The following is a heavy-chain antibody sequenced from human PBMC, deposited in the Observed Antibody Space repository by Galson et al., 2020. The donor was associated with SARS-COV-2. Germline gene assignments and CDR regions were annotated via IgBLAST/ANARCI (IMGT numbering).Heavy chain of an antibody. CDR2: INSGGNT. CDR3: ARGLRGVVPSPVLGLGTFYSYYYMDV. Sequence: SETLSLTCAVYGGSFSGYSWTWIRQPPGKGLEWIGEINSGGNTNYSPSLTSRVTVSADPSKNQFSLKVRSVTAADTALYYCARGLRGVVPSPVLGLGTFYSYYYMDVWAKGTTVAVSS. CDR1: GGSFSGYS. V-gene: IGHV4-34*01. J-gene: IGHJ6*03. D-gene: IGHD3-10*01.